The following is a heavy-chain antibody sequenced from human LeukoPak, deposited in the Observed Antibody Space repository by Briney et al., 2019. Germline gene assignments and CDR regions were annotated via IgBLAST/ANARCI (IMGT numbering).Heavy chain of an antibody. Sequence: ASVKVSCKASGYTFTGYYMHWVRQAPGQGLEWMGWINPNSGGTNYAQKFQGRVTMTRDTSISTAYMELSRLRSDDTAVYYCARAPSIAARRGGWFDPWGQGTLVTVSS. CDR2: INPNSGGT. V-gene: IGHV1-2*02. J-gene: IGHJ5*02. CDR1: GYTFTGYY. D-gene: IGHD6-6*01. CDR3: ARAPSIAARRGGWFDP.